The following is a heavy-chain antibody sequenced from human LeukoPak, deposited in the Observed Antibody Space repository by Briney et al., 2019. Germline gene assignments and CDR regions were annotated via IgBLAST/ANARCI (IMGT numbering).Heavy chain of an antibody. D-gene: IGHD1-1*01. Sequence: GGSLRLSCAASGFTFSSYSMNWVRQAPGKGLEWVSYISSSSSTIYYADSVKGRFTISRDNAKNSLYLQMNSLRAEDTAGYYCAREGTTGLDWFDPWGQGTLVTVSS. V-gene: IGHV3-48*01. CDR1: GFTFSSYS. CDR2: ISSSSSTI. J-gene: IGHJ5*02. CDR3: AREGTTGLDWFDP.